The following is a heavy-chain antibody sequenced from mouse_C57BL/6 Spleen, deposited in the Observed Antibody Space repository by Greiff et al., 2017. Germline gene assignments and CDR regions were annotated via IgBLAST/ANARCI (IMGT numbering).Heavy chain of an antibody. CDR1: GYTFTSYW. V-gene: IGHV1-61*01. CDR3: ARRHYDYGDRDFEG. D-gene: IGHD2-4*01. Sequence: VQLQQPGAELVRPGSSVKLSCKASGYTFTSYWMDWVKQRPGQGLEWIGNIYPSDSETHYNQKFKDKATLSVDKSSSTAYMQLSSLTAEDSAVNDGARRHYDYGDRDFEGWGTGTTVTVSS. J-gene: IGHJ1*03. CDR2: IYPSDSET.